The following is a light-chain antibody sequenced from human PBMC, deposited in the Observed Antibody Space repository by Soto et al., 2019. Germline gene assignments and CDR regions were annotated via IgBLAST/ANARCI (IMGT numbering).Light chain of an antibody. V-gene: IGLV1-40*01. CDR2: GNN. J-gene: IGLJ2*01. CDR3: QSYDSSLSGSV. Sequence: QSVLTQPPSVSGAPGQRVTISCTGSSSNIGAGYDVYWYQQLPGTAPKLLIYGNNNRPSGVPDRFSGSKSGTSASLAITGLQAVDEADYYCQSYDSSLSGSVFGGGTKLTVL. CDR1: SSNIGAGYD.